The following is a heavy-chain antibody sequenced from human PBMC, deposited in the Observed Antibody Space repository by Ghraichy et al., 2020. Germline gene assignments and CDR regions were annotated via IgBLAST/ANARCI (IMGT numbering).Heavy chain of an antibody. J-gene: IGHJ6*03. CDR2: IIPIFGTA. CDR3: ARGEYSSSWYGIEYYYYYMDV. V-gene: IGHV1-69*13. D-gene: IGHD6-13*01. Sequence: PVKVSCKASGGTFSSYAISWVRQAPGQGLEWMGRIIPIFGTANYAQKFQGRVTITADESTSTAYMELSSLRSEDTAVYYCARGEYSSSWYGIEYYYYYMDVWGKGTTVTVSS. CDR1: GGTFSSYA.